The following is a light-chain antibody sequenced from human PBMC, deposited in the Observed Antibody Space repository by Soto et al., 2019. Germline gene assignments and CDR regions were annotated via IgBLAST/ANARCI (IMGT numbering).Light chain of an antibody. CDR3: CSYAGSYTFVV. Sequence: QYALTQPRSVSGSPGPSVTISCTGTSSDVGGYNYVSWYQQHPGKAPKLMIYDVSKRPSGVPDRFSGSKSGNTASLTISGLQAEDEADYYCCSYAGSYTFVVFGGGTKLTV. J-gene: IGLJ2*01. CDR2: DVS. CDR1: SSDVGGYNY. V-gene: IGLV2-11*01.